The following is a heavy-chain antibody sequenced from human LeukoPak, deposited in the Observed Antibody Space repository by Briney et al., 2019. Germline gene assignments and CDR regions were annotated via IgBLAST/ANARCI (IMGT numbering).Heavy chain of an antibody. CDR3: ARAHYDY. CDR2: KKEDGSEK. J-gene: IGHJ4*02. Sequence: GGSLRLSCAASGFTLRNYWMSWVRKAPGEGLEWVDHKKEDGSEKHYVDSVKGRFTISRDNAKNSLYLQSLYLQMNSLRAEDTAVYYCARAHYDYWGQGTLVTVSS. V-gene: IGHV3-7*01. CDR1: GFTLRNYW.